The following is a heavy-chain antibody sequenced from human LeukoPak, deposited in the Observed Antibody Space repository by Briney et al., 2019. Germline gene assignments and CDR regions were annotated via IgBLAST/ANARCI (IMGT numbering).Heavy chain of an antibody. CDR3: ARGGDFWVTTGESWFDP. J-gene: IGHJ5*02. D-gene: IGHD4-17*01. CDR1: GGSISSGGYY. Sequence: SQTLSLTCTVSGGSISSGGYYWSWIRQPPGKGLEWIGYIYYSGSTNYNPSLKSRVTISVDTSKNQFSLKLSSVTAADTAVYYCARGGDFWVTTGESWFDPWGQGTLVTVSS. CDR2: IYYSGST. V-gene: IGHV4-61*08.